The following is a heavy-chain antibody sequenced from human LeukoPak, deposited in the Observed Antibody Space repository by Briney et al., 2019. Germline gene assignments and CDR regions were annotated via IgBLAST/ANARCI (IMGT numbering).Heavy chain of an antibody. CDR1: GGSINNYY. CDR3: ARGSVGSSSPWFDP. CDR2: IYYSGST. D-gene: IGHD6-13*01. V-gene: IGHV4-59*08. J-gene: IGHJ5*02. Sequence: PSETLSLTCTVSGGSINNYYWSWIRQPPGKGLEWIGYIYYSGSTNYNPSLKSRVTISVDTSKNQLSLKLSSVTAADTAVYYCARGSVGSSSPWFDPWGQGTLVTVSS.